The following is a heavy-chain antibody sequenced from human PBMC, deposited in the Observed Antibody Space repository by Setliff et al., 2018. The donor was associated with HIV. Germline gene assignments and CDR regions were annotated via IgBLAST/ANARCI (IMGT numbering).Heavy chain of an antibody. J-gene: IGHJ6*03. CDR1: GYTFTNYG. CDR2: ISAYNGNT. V-gene: IGHV1-18*01. D-gene: IGHD2-15*01. Sequence: ASVKVSCKASGYTFTNYGISWVRQAPGQGLEWIGWISAYNGNTNYAQKLQDRVTMTTDTTSTTAYMELRSLRSDDTAVYFCARMRFCRGGSCLPGSLYYYYMDVWGKGTTVTV. CDR3: ARMRFCRGGSCLPGSLYYYYMDV.